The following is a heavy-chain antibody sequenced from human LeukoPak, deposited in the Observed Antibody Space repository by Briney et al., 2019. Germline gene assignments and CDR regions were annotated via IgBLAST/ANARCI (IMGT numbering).Heavy chain of an antibody. CDR3: AKGRAAGLLDWFDP. D-gene: IGHD6-19*01. CDR1: GFTFSNYA. Sequence: GGSLRLSCAASGFTFSNYAMAWVRRAPGKGLGWVSTIVGGGHGTYYVDSVKGRFAVSRDNSMNTLYLHMSSLRDDDAAVYYCAKGRAAGLLDWFDPWGQGTLVTVS. CDR2: IVGGGHGT. V-gene: IGHV3-23*01. J-gene: IGHJ5*02.